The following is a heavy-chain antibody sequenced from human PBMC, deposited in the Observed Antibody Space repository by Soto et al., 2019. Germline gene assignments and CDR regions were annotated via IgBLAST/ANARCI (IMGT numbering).Heavy chain of an antibody. CDR3: ARSREFDY. Sequence: QVQLRESGPGLVKPLETLSLTCGVSGGSLSGATYSWNWIRQPPGKGLEWIGYIFPSGTTYYNPSLKSRVTISIDVSKNQFSLSLRSFTAADTAVYYCARSREFDYWSQGTLVSVSS. CDR2: IFPSGTT. V-gene: IGHV4-30-2*01. J-gene: IGHJ4*02. CDR1: GGSLSGATYS.